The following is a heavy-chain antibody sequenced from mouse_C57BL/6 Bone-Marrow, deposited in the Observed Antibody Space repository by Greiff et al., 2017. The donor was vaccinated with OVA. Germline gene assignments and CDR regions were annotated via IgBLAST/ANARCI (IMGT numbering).Heavy chain of an antibody. CDR2: IWSDGST. D-gene: IGHD2-10*02. V-gene: IGHV2-6*03. J-gene: IGHJ4*01. CDR3: ARYGNYLRGYAMDY. Sequence: QVQLKESGPGLVAPSQSLSITCTVSGFSLTSYGVHWVRQPPGKGLEWLVVIWSDGSTTYNSALKSRLSISKDNSKSQVFLKMNSLQTDDTAMYDCARYGNYLRGYAMDYWGQGTSVTVSS. CDR1: GFSLTSYG.